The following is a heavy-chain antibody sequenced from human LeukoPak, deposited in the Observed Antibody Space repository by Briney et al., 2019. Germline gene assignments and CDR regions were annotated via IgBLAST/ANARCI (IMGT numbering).Heavy chain of an antibody. J-gene: IGHJ6*02. CDR1: GGSFSGYY. CDR2: INHSGST. Sequence: PSETLSLTCAVYGGSFSGYYWSWIRQPPGKGLEWIGEINHSGSTNYNPSLKSRVTISVDTSKNQFSLKLSSVTAADTAVYYCAMRYYDILTGYYTYYGMDVWGQGTTVTVSS. CDR3: AMRYYDILTGYYTYYGMDV. D-gene: IGHD3-9*01. V-gene: IGHV4-34*01.